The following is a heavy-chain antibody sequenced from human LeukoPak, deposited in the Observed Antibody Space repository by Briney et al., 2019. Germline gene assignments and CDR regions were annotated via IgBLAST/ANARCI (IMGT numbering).Heavy chain of an antibody. J-gene: IGHJ4*02. CDR2: INWNGGST. D-gene: IGHD6-13*01. CDR1: GFTFGDYG. CDR3: VRETISAAGPFDY. Sequence: PGGSLRLSCAASGFTFGDYGMGWVRQAPGKGLEWVSSINWNGGSTGYADSVKGRFTIPRDNPKNSLFLQMASLRPDDTALYYCVRETISAAGPFDYGGQGTLVTVSS. V-gene: IGHV3-20*04.